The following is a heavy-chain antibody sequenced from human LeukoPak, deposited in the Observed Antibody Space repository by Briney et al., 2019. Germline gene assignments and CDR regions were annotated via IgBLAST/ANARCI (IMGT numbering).Heavy chain of an antibody. J-gene: IGHJ4*02. Sequence: PGGSLRLSCAASGFTFSSYWMSWVRQAPGKGLECVANIKLDGSDQSYVDSVKGRFTISRDNAKNSMYLQMSSLRAEDTAVYYCARGGGRFDYWGQGTLVTVSS. V-gene: IGHV3-7*01. CDR3: ARGGGRFDY. D-gene: IGHD3-16*01. CDR2: IKLDGSDQ. CDR1: GFTFSSYW.